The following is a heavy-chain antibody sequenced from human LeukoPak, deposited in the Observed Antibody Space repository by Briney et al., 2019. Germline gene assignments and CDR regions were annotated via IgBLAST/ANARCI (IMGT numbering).Heavy chain of an antibody. D-gene: IGHD3-10*01. CDR2: IYYSGST. CDR3: ARDRGYYGSGSLIDY. Sequence: SETLSLTCTVSGGSISSGDYYWSWIRQPPGKGLEWIGYIYYSGSTYYNPSLKSRVTISVDTSKNQFSLKLSSVTAADTAVYYCARDRGYYGSGSLIDYWGQGTLVTVSS. J-gene: IGHJ4*02. V-gene: IGHV4-30-4*01. CDR1: GGSISSGDYY.